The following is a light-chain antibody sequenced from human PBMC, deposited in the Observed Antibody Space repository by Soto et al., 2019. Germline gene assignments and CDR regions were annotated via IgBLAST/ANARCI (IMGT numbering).Light chain of an antibody. CDR2: GNS. V-gene: IGLV1-40*01. Sequence: QSVLTQPPSVSGAPGQRVTISCTGSSSNIGAGYDVHWYQQLPGTAPKLIIYGNSNRPSGVPDRFSGSKSGTSASLAITGLQAEDEADYYCQSYDSSLGVFGTGTKVTVL. J-gene: IGLJ1*01. CDR3: QSYDSSLGV. CDR1: SSNIGAGYD.